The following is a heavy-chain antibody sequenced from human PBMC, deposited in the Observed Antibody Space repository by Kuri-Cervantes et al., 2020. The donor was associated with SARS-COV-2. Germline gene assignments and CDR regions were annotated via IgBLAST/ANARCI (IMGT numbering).Heavy chain of an antibody. Sequence: GESLKISCAASGFTFSDYYMSWIRQAPGKGLEWVSYISSSGSTIYYADSVKGRFTISRDNAKNSLYLQMNSLRAEDTAVYYCARDGWFGELNFHYYGMDVWGQGTTVTVSS. CDR1: GFTFSDYY. V-gene: IGHV3-11*04. CDR3: ARDGWFGELNFHYYGMDV. D-gene: IGHD3-10*01. CDR2: ISSSGSTI. J-gene: IGHJ6*02.